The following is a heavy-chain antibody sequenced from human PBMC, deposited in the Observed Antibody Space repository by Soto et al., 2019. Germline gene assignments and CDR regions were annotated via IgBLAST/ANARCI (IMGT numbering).Heavy chain of an antibody. CDR2: MTSSGDKT. Sequence: GSLRLSCAASGFSLNKFAMTWVRQAPGKGLEWVSGMTSSGDKTYYADSVKGRFIISRDNSKNMLYLQMNSLRVEDTALYYCARDCASTSCSVWHYWGQGTLVTVSS. CDR3: ARDCASTSCSVWHY. J-gene: IGHJ4*02. D-gene: IGHD2-2*01. V-gene: IGHV3-23*01. CDR1: GFSLNKFA.